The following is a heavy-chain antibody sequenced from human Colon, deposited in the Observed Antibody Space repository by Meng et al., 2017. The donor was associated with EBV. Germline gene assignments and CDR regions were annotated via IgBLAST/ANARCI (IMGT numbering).Heavy chain of an antibody. CDR2: SHNSGSA. CDR3: ASFDHIPRRNYFDY. J-gene: IGHJ4*02. V-gene: IGHV4-30-4*01. D-gene: IGHD2-21*01. CDR1: GGSMSTGNNY. Sequence: VRLQEPGQALLEPSQTSSLICPVSGGSMSTGNNYWGWIRQPPGKGLEWIGYSHNSGSAYTNQNLTRRVSISVATYKNQFSLTLNSMTAADTAVYYCASFDHIPRRNYFDYWGQGTLVTVSS.